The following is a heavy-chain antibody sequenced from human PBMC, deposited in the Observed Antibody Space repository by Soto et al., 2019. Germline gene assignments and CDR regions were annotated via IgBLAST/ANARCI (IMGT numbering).Heavy chain of an antibody. V-gene: IGHV4-4*02. CDR2: IYHSGST. CDR3: AREGGSIVVVPAAISTGGDYYYGMDV. D-gene: IGHD2-2*01. J-gene: IGHJ6*02. CDR1: GGSISSSNW. Sequence: QVQLQESGPGLVKPSGTLSLTCAVSGGSISSSNWWSWVRQPPGKGLEWIGEIYHSGSTNYNPSLQSRVTISVDKSKNQFSLKLSSVTAADTAVYYCAREGGSIVVVPAAISTGGDYYYGMDVWGQGTTVTVSS.